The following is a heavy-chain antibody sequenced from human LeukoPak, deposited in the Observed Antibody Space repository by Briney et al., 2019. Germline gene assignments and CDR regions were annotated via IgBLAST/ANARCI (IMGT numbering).Heavy chain of an antibody. Sequence: GGSLRLSCAASGFTFSSYAMSWVRQAPGKGLEWVSAISGSGGSTYYADSVKGRFTISRDNSKNTLYLQMNSLRAEDTAVYYCAKDWALTGYYSPVDCWGQGTLVTVSS. CDR2: ISGSGGST. J-gene: IGHJ4*02. V-gene: IGHV3-23*01. CDR3: AKDWALTGYYSPVDC. D-gene: IGHD3-9*01. CDR1: GFTFSSYA.